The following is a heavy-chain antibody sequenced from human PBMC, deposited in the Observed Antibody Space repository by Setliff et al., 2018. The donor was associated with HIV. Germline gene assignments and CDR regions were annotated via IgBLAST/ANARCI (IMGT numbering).Heavy chain of an antibody. J-gene: IGHJ6*02. Sequence: GGSLRLSCAASGFTFSRYGMYWVRQAPGKGLEWVPVIWYDGSNKYYADSVKGRFTISRDNSKNTLYLQMNSLRAEDTAVYYCAREIRTVYTGGHYFYGIDVWGQGTAVTVSS. D-gene: IGHD3-16*01. CDR1: GFTFSRYG. CDR2: IWYDGSNK. V-gene: IGHV3-33*07. CDR3: AREIRTVYTGGHYFYGIDV.